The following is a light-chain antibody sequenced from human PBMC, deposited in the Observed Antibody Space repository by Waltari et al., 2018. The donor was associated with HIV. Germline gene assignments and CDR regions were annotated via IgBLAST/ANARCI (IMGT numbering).Light chain of an antibody. CDR3: SAYGGTDTYV. CDR1: RSDVGAYDY. CDR2: EVN. J-gene: IGLJ1*01. V-gene: IGLV2-8*01. Sequence: SALTQPPSASGSVGQSVSISCTGTRSDVGAYDYVSWYQQHPGKAPKVIIYEVNKRPSGGPHRCAGSKSGNTASLTVAGLQADDEADYFCSAYGGTDTYVFGSGTKVSVL.